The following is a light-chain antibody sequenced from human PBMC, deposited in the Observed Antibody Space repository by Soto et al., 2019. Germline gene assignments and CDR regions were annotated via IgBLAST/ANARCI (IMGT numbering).Light chain of an antibody. CDR2: KAS. CDR1: QSISSW. J-gene: IGKJ1*01. CDR3: QQYNSYSWT. V-gene: IGKV1-5*03. Sequence: DIQMTQSPSTLSASVGDRVTITCRASQSISSWLAWYQQKPGKAPKLLIHKASSLASGVPSRFSGSGSGTEFTLTISSLQPDDFATYYCQQYNSYSWTFGQRTKVEIK.